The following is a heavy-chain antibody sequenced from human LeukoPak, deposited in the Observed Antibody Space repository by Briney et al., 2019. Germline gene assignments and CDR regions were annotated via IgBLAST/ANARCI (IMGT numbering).Heavy chain of an antibody. V-gene: IGHV3-11*01. CDR2: ISSSGSTI. CDR3: AKARTHEYSNYNY. D-gene: IGHD4-11*01. CDR1: GFTFSDYY. J-gene: IGHJ4*02. Sequence: GGSLRLSCAASGFTFSDYYMSWIRQAPGKGLEWVSYISSSGSTIYYADSVKGRFTISRDNSKNTLYLQMNSLRAEDTAVYYCAKARTHEYSNYNYWGQGTLVTVSS.